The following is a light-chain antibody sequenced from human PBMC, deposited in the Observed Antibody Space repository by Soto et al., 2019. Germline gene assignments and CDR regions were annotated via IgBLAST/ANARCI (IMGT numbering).Light chain of an antibody. CDR1: QSVSTRS. J-gene: IGKJ1*01. V-gene: IGKV3-20*01. CDR2: GAS. Sequence: EIVLTQSPGTLSLSPGERATLSCRASQSVSTRSLAWYQQKPGQAPRLLISGASSRAADIPDRFSGSGSGTDFTLTINRLEPEDFATYFCQQYDKYSTFGHGTKVDVK. CDR3: QQYDKYST.